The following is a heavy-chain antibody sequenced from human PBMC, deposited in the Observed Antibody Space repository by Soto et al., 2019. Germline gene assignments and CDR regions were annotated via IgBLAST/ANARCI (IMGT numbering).Heavy chain of an antibody. Sequence: EVQLVESGGGLVQPGGSLRLSCAASGFTVSSNYMSWVRQAPGKGLEWVSVIYSGGSTYYADSVKGRFTISRDNSKNTLYLQMYSLRAEDTAVYYCARAPGVQLWLMGFDYWGQGTLVTVSS. J-gene: IGHJ4*02. CDR3: ARAPGVQLWLMGFDY. CDR2: IYSGGST. V-gene: IGHV3-66*01. D-gene: IGHD5-18*01. CDR1: GFTVSSNY.